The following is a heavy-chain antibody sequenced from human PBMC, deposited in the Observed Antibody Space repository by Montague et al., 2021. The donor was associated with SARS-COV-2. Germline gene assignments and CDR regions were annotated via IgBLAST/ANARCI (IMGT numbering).Heavy chain of an antibody. J-gene: IGHJ4*02. CDR2: ISSSGSTI. CDR3: ARGYSGSYYSYFDY. D-gene: IGHD1-26*01. Sequence: FLRLSCAASGFTFSSYEMNWVRQAPGKGLEWVSYISSSGSTIYYADSVKGRFTISRDNSKNTLYLQMNSLRAEDTAVYYCARGYSGSYYSYFDYWGQGTLVTVSS. V-gene: IGHV3-48*03. CDR1: GFTFSSYE.